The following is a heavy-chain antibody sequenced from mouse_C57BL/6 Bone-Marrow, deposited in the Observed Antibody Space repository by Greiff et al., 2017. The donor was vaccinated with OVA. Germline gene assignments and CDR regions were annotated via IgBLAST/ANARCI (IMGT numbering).Heavy chain of an antibody. CDR1: GFTFNTYA. V-gene: IGHV10-3*01. CDR2: IRSKSSNYAT. J-gene: IGHJ4*01. CDR3: VSSDSSGYDYAMDY. Sequence: EPGGGLVQPKGSLKLSCAASGFTFNTYAMHWVRQAPGKGLEWVARIRSKSSNYATYYADSVKDRFTISRDDSQSMLYLQMNNLKTEDTAMYYCVSSDSSGYDYAMDYWGQGTSVTVSS. D-gene: IGHD3-2*02.